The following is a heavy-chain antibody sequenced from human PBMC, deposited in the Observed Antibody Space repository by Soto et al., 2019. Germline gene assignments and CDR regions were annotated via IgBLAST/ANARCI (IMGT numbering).Heavy chain of an antibody. CDR1: GYSISSGYY. D-gene: IGHD3-22*01. CDR3: ARVGYYDSSGYWGGYDYYYGMDV. V-gene: IGHV4-38-2*01. CDR2: IYHSGST. J-gene: IGHJ6*02. Sequence: SETLSLTFAVSGYSISSGYYWGWLRPPPGKGLEWIGSIYHSGSTYYNPSLKSRVTISVDTSKNQFSLKLSSVTATDTAVYYCARVGYYDSSGYWGGYDYYYGMDVWGQGTTVTVSS.